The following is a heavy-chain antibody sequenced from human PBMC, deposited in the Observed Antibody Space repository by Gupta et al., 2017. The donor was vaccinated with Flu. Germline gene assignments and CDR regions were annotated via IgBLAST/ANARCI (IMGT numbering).Heavy chain of an antibody. CDR1: GGSITSTGYY. Sequence: QLQLQESGPGLVKPSETLSLPCTVSGGSITSTGYYWGWIRPPPGKGVEWIGSIYSSGSTYYHSSLKSRVNISVDTSKNQFSLKLSSVTAADTSVYYCASMTTVTPYYFDYWGQGRLVTVSS. CDR3: ASMTTVTPYYFDY. V-gene: IGHV4-39*01. CDR2: IYSSGST. D-gene: IGHD4-17*01. J-gene: IGHJ4*02.